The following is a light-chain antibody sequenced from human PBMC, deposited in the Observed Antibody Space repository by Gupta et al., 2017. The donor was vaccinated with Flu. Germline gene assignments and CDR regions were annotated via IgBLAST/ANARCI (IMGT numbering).Light chain of an antibody. CDR2: EVS. CDR3: SSYTSGTTVV. CDR1: SSDLGAYNY. J-gene: IGLJ2*01. V-gene: IGLV2-14*01. Sequence: QSALTQPASVSGSPGQSITISCPGTSSDLGAYNYVSWYQQHPGKAPKFIIYEVSNRPSGVSHRFSGSKSGNTASLTISGLQAEDEADYYCSSYTSGTTVVFGGGTRVTV.